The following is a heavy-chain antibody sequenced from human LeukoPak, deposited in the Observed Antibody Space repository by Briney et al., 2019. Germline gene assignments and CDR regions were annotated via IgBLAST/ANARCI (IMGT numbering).Heavy chain of an antibody. Sequence: SETLSLTRTVSGGSISSYYWSWIRQPPGKGLEWIGYIYYSGSTTYNPSLKSRVTISVDTSKNQFSVKLSSVTAADTAVYYCAREWNYVIDSWGQGTLVTVSS. CDR3: AREWNYVIDS. CDR2: IYYSGST. CDR1: GGSISSYY. V-gene: IGHV4-59*01. J-gene: IGHJ5*01. D-gene: IGHD1-7*01.